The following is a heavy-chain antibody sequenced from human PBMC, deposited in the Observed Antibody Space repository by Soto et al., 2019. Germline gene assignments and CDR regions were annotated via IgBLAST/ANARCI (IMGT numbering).Heavy chain of an antibody. J-gene: IGHJ4*02. CDR3: ARTLDSGRYYSDY. Sequence: QVQLQESGPGLVKPSQTLSLTCTVSGGSISSGGYYCSWFRQHRVKGLEWIGYIYYSGNTYYNPALKSRVTLSVDTSTNHFSLKLSSVTAADTAVFYCARTLDSGRYYSDYWGQGTLVTVSS. D-gene: IGHD1-26*01. CDR1: GGSISSGGYY. V-gene: IGHV4-31*03. CDR2: IYYSGNT.